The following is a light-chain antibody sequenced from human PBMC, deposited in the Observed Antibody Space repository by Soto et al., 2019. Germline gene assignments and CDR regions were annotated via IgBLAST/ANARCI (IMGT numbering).Light chain of an antibody. CDR2: KAS. Sequence: DIQVTQSPSTLSASVGDRVTINCRASQNINDWLAWYQQKSGKAPKVLIYKASSLESGVPSRFSGSGSGTEFTLTISSRQTEDSATYYCQQYGANSPWTFGQGTKVEVK. CDR3: QQYGANSPWT. J-gene: IGKJ1*01. V-gene: IGKV1-5*03. CDR1: QNINDW.